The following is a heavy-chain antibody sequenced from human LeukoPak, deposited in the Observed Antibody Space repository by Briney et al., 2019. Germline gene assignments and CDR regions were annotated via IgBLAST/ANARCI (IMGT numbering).Heavy chain of an antibody. J-gene: IGHJ4*02. CDR2: ISSSSRYI. Sequence: GGSLRLSCAASGFTFSSYSMNWVRQAPGKGLEWVSSISSSSRYIYYADSVKGRFTISRDNAKNSLYLQMNSLRAEDTALYYCAKGDGYYYDSSGQFDYWGQGTLVTVSS. CDR1: GFTFSSYS. V-gene: IGHV3-21*04. D-gene: IGHD3-22*01. CDR3: AKGDGYYYDSSGQFDY.